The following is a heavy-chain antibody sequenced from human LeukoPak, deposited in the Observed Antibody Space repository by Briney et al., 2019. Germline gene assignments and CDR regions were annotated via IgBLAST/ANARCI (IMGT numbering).Heavy chain of an antibody. CDR3: AKGSSPFDY. Sequence: GGSLRLSCAASGFTFSNYAMSWVRQAPGKGLEWVSAISANGGGTYYADSVKGRFTISRDNSKNTLYLQMNSLGAEDTAVYYCAKGSSPFDYWGQGTLVTVSS. J-gene: IGHJ4*02. CDR1: GFTFSNYA. V-gene: IGHV3-23*01. D-gene: IGHD6-13*01. CDR2: ISANGGGT.